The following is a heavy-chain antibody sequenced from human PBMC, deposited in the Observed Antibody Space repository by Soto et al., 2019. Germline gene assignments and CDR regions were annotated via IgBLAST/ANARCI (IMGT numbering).Heavy chain of an antibody. CDR1: GYTFTSYY. D-gene: IGHD1-20*01. J-gene: IGHJ6*03. CDR2: INPSGGST. CDR3: ARAHSNIKYYYYYYYMDV. V-gene: IGHV1-46*03. Sequence: GASVKVSCKASGYTFTSYYMHWVRQAPGQGLEWMGIINPSGGSTSYAQKFQGRVTMTRDTPTSTVYMELSSLRSEDTAVYYCARAHSNIKYYYYYYYMDVWGKGTTVTVSS.